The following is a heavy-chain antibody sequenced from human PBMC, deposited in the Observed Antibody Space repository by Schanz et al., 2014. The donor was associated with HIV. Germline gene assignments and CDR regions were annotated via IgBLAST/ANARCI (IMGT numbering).Heavy chain of an antibody. D-gene: IGHD2-15*01. J-gene: IGHJ4*02. CDR3: AKRSGRSFGYFDS. CDR2: ISWSGRNV. V-gene: IGHV3-9*01. CDR1: GFTFDDYA. Sequence: EVQLVESGGGLVQPGRSLRLSCAVSGFTFDDYAMHWVRQAPGKGLEWVSSISWSGRNVYYADSVKGRFTMSRDNSKNTLSLQMDSLRVDDTAIYYCAKRSGRSFGYFDSWGQGLLVTVSS.